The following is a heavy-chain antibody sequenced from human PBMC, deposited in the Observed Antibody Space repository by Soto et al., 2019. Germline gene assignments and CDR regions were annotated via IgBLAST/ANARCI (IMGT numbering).Heavy chain of an antibody. CDR3: AEDLAIADSDY. J-gene: IGHJ4*02. Sequence: QVQLVQSGAEVKKPGASVKVSCKLSGNTLTELSIHWVRQAPGKGLEWMGAFDPEERETIYSQQFQGRVTMTQDTSTDNAYMQLTSLRHEDTAVYYWAEDLAIADSDYWGQGTLVTVSS. CDR1: GNTLTELS. V-gene: IGHV1-24*01. CDR2: FDPEERET. D-gene: IGHD3-16*01.